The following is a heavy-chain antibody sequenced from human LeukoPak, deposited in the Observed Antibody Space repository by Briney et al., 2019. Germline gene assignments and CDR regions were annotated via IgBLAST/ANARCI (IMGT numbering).Heavy chain of an antibody. Sequence: GGSLRLSCTASGIMFSGYWMSWVRQAPGKGLEWVANIKQQGTERYYVDSVKGRFTISRDDAKKSVYLQMTSLRAEDTAVYFCASDGGPFDHWGQGILVTVAS. V-gene: IGHV3-7*01. CDR2: IKQQGTER. CDR3: ASDGGPFDH. CDR1: GIMFSGYW. D-gene: IGHD3-16*01. J-gene: IGHJ4*02.